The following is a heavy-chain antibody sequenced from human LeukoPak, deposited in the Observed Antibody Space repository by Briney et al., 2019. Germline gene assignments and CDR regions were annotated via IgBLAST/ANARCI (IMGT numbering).Heavy chain of an antibody. Sequence: SETLSLTCTVSGGSISSSSYYWGWIRQPPGKGLEWIGSIYYSGSTYYNPSLRSRVTISVDASKNQFSLKLSSVTAADTAVYYCARQEDGSYYDILTGYYITSGAGDFDYWGQGTLVTVSS. CDR3: ARQEDGSYYDILTGYYITSGAGDFDY. CDR2: IYYSGST. CDR1: GGSISSSSYY. J-gene: IGHJ4*02. V-gene: IGHV4-39*07. D-gene: IGHD3-9*01.